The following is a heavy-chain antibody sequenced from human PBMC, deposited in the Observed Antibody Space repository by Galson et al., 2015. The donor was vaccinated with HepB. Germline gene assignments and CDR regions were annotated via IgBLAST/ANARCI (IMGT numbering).Heavy chain of an antibody. J-gene: IGHJ4*02. D-gene: IGHD3-10*01. CDR1: EDTFSNSA. V-gene: IGHV1-69*10. Sequence: SVKVSCKASEDTFSNSAIHWVRQVPGQGFEWVGEINPVLGTTKVAQKFQGRVKMIADTSTNTAHMDLSSLRSDDTGIYYCARSRGSWSHYSLDYWGQGTLVCVS. CDR2: INPVLGTT. CDR3: ARSRGSWSHYSLDY.